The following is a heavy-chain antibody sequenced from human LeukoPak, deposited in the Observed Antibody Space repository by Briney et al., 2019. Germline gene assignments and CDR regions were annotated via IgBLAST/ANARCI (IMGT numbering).Heavy chain of an antibody. J-gene: IGHJ4*02. CDR1: GFTFSIYS. V-gene: IGHV3-48*01. Sequence: GGSLRLSCAASGFTFSIYSMNWVRQAPGKGLEWVSYVSSNNSTVYYADSVKGRFTISRDNAKNSLYLQKNSLRAEDTAVYYCARKYSSSSDYWGQGTLVTVSS. CDR3: ARKYSSSSDY. CDR2: VSSNNSTV. D-gene: IGHD6-13*01.